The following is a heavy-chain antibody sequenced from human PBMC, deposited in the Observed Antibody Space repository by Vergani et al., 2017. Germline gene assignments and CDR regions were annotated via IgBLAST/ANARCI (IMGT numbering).Heavy chain of an antibody. D-gene: IGHD6-13*01. CDR2: ISWNSGSI. J-gene: IGHJ4*02. CDR3: AKAKSSWWFFDY. Sequence: EVQLVESGGGLVQPGRSLRLSCAASGFTFDDYAMHWVRQAPGKGLAWVSGISWNSGSIGYADSVKGRFTISRDNAKNSLYLQMNSLRAEDTALYYCAKAKSSWWFFDYWGQGTLVTVSS. V-gene: IGHV3-9*01. CDR1: GFTFDDYA.